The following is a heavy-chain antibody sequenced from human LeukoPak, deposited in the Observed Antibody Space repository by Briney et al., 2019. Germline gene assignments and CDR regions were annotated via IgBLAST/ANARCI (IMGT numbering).Heavy chain of an antibody. J-gene: IGHJ4*02. CDR3: ARELSNYYDSSVDY. V-gene: IGHV3-30*03. Sequence: PGGSLRLSCAASGFTFSSYGMHWVRQAPGKGLEWVAVISYDGSNKYYADSVKGRFTISRDNSKNTLYLQMNSLRAEDTAVYYCARELSNYYDSSVDYWGQGTLVTVSS. CDR1: GFTFSSYG. D-gene: IGHD3-22*01. CDR2: ISYDGSNK.